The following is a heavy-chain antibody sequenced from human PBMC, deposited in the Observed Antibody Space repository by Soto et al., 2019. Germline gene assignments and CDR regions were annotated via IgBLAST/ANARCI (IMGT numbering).Heavy chain of an antibody. J-gene: IGHJ6*04. CDR2: ISSSSSYI. CDR3: ARDRLYCSSTSCYYYGMDV. CDR1: GFTFSSYS. D-gene: IGHD2-2*01. Sequence: GVSLRLSCAASGFTFSSYSMNWVRQAPGKRLEWVSSISSSSSYIYYADSVKGRFTISRDNAKNSLYLQMNSLRAEDTAVYYSARDRLYCSSTSCYYYGMDVWGKGPTVTVSS. V-gene: IGHV3-21*01.